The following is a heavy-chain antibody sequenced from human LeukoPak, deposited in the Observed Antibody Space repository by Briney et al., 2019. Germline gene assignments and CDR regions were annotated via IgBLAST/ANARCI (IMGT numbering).Heavy chain of an antibody. Sequence: GGSLRLSCAASGFTFSSYAMSWVRQAPGKGLEWVSAISGSGGSTYYADSVKGRFTISRDNSKNTLYLQMNSLRAEDTAVYYCARAPQQLRRDRPFDYWGQGTLVTVSS. CDR1: GFTFSSYA. CDR2: ISGSGGST. D-gene: IGHD6-13*01. J-gene: IGHJ4*02. CDR3: ARAPQQLRRDRPFDY. V-gene: IGHV3-23*01.